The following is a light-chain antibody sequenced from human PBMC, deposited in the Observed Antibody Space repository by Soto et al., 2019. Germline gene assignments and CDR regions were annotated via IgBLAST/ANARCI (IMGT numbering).Light chain of an antibody. CDR3: QQYHNWPIT. Sequence: EIVLTQSPATLSVSPGERATLSCRASQSVSSNLAWYQQKPGQAPRLLIDAASTRATGIPARFSGSGSETEFTLTISSLQSEDFAAYYCQQYHNWPITFGQGTRLEIK. V-gene: IGKV3-15*01. J-gene: IGKJ5*01. CDR1: QSVSSN. CDR2: AAS.